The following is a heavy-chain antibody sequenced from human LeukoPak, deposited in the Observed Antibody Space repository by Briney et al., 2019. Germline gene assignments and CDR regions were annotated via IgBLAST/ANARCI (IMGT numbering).Heavy chain of an antibody. CDR3: ATQTSGYSLD. D-gene: IGHD3-22*01. Sequence: GESLKISCKGFGYSFATYWIGWVRQMPGKGLEWMAIIYPSDSDIRYSPSFQGQVAISADKSISTAYLQWSSLKASDTAMYYCATQTSGYSLDWGQGTLVTVSS. CDR1: GYSFATYW. V-gene: IGHV5-51*01. J-gene: IGHJ4*02. CDR2: IYPSDSDI.